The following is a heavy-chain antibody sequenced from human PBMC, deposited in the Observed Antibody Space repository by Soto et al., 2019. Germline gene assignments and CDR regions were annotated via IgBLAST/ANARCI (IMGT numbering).Heavy chain of an antibody. D-gene: IGHD1-26*01. CDR3: ASIATAHDY. Sequence: QVQLVESGGGVVQPGRSLRLSCAASGFTFSSYGVHWVRQAPGKGLEWVAVIWYDGSNKYYADSVKGRFTISRDNSKNTLYLQMNSLRAEDTAVYYCASIATAHDYWGQGTLVTVSS. CDR2: IWYDGSNK. J-gene: IGHJ4*02. CDR1: GFTFSSYG. V-gene: IGHV3-33*01.